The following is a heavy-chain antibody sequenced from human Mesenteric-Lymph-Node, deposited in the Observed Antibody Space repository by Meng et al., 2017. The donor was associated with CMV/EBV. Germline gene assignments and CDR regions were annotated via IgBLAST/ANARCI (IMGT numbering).Heavy chain of an antibody. CDR3: ARDGLLIKTLTPFDH. Sequence: GESLKISCVASGFTFSSYEMNWVRQAPGKGLEWVSYISTSGTTIYYADSVKGRFTISRDNAKNSLYLQMSSLRVEDTAVYYCARDGLLIKTLTPFDHWGQGTLVTVSS. J-gene: IGHJ4*02. V-gene: IGHV3-48*03. CDR1: GFTFSSYE. D-gene: IGHD4-23*01. CDR2: ISTSGTTI.